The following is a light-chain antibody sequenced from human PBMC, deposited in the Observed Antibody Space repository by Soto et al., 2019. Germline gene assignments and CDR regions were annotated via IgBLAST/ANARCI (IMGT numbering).Light chain of an antibody. Sequence: QSVLTQSPSASASLGASVKLTCTLSSGHSSYAIAWHQQQPEKGPRYLMNVNSDGSHSKGDGIPDSFPGSSSGAERYLTISSLQSEDEADYYCQTWGTGIRVFGGGTKLTVL. J-gene: IGLJ3*02. CDR3: QTWGTGIRV. CDR2: VNSDGSH. CDR1: SGHSSYA. V-gene: IGLV4-69*01.